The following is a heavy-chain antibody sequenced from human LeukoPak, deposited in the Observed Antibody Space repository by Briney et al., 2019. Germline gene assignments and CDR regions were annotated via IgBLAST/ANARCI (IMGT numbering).Heavy chain of an antibody. CDR2: IYYSGST. V-gene: IGHV4-39*07. CDR1: GGSISSSSYY. D-gene: IGHD3-22*01. J-gene: IGHJ5*02. Sequence: TSETLSLTCTVSGGSISSSSYYWGWIRQPPGKGLEWIGSIYYSGSTYYNPSLKSRVTISVDRSKNQFSLKLSSVTAADTAVYYCARAVGSSGPYNWFDPWGQGTLVTVSS. CDR3: ARAVGSSGPYNWFDP.